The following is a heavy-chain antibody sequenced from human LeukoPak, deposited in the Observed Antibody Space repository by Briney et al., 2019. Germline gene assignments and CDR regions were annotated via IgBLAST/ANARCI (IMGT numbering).Heavy chain of an antibody. CDR3: ARKPEWLASDAFDI. CDR2: IKQDGGEK. J-gene: IGHJ3*02. V-gene: IGHV3-7*01. CDR1: EFTFSSYW. D-gene: IGHD6-19*01. Sequence: GGSLRLSCAASEFTFSSYWMSWVRQAPGKGLEWVANIKQDGGEKYYLDSVKGRFTVFRDNAKNSLYLQMNSLRAEDTAVYYCARKPEWLASDAFDIWGQGTVVTVSS.